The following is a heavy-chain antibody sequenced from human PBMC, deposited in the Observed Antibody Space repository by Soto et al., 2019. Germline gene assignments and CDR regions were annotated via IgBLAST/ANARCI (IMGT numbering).Heavy chain of an antibody. CDR1: GCSISSGGYY. Sequence: QVQLQESGPGLVKPSQTLSLTCTVSGCSISSGGYYWSWIRQNPGKGLEWIGYIYYSGTTNYNPSLKSRLTISVDTSKNQFSLKLNSMTAADTAVYYCARDESATDAFDIWGQGTMVTVSS. V-gene: IGHV4-31*03. CDR2: IYYSGTT. D-gene: IGHD5-12*01. J-gene: IGHJ3*02. CDR3: ARDESATDAFDI.